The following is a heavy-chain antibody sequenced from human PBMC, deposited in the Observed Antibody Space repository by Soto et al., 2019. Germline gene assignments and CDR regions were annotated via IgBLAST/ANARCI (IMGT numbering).Heavy chain of an antibody. CDR3: AGGRDYDY. J-gene: IGHJ4*02. Sequence: KASETLSLTCDVSGGSITTSVLWTWVRQFPGRGLEWIGEIAHDGHTNYNPSLSGRVTMSVDLSNGQFSLNVASVNAADTAVYFCAGGRDYDYWGQGTLVTVSS. CDR2: IAHDGHT. D-gene: IGHD1-26*01. V-gene: IGHV4-4*02. CDR1: GGSITTSVL.